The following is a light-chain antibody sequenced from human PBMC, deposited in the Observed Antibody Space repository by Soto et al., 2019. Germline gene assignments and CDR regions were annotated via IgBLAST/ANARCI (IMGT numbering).Light chain of an antibody. V-gene: IGLV1-51*01. J-gene: IGLJ1*01. CDR1: SSNIGGNS. CDR2: DDN. CDR3: GSWDSSLSAYV. Sequence: VRTQPPWVSAAPGQKVTISCSGSSSNIGGNSVSWYQQLPGTAPKLLSYDDNKRPSGIPDRFSGSKSGTSATLGITGFQTGDEADYYCGSWDSSLSAYVFGTGTKVTVL.